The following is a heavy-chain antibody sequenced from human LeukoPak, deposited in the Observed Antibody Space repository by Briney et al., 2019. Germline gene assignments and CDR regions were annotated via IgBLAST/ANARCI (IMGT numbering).Heavy chain of an antibody. CDR2: IYPGDSDT. J-gene: IGHJ4*02. D-gene: IGHD6-13*01. CDR3: ARVRNVGAAGNAEENYFDY. V-gene: IGHV5-51*01. CDR1: GYSFTSYW. Sequence: GESLKISCKGSGYSFTSYWIGWVRQMPGKGLEWMGIIYPGDSDTRYSPSFQGQVTISADKSISTAYLQWSSLKASDTAMYYCARVRNVGAAGNAEENYFDYWGQGTLVTVSS.